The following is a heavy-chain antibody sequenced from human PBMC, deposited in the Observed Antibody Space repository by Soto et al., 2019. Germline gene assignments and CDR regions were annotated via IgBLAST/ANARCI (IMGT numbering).Heavy chain of an antibody. D-gene: IGHD4-17*01. Sequence: EVQLVESGGGLVQPGGSLRLSCAACGFSFTRHSMNWIRQAAGKGLEWISYISDSSGTIYYADSVKGRFTISRDNVQNSLYLQMNSLRDEDTAVYYCARDPYSSITVTIMDYWGQGTQVTVSS. CDR3: ARDPYSSITVTIMDY. CDR2: ISDSSGTI. V-gene: IGHV3-48*02. J-gene: IGHJ4*02. CDR1: GFSFTRHS.